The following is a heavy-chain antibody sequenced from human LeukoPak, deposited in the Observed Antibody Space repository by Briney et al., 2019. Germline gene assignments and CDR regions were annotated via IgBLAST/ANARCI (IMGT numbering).Heavy chain of an antibody. Sequence: SETLSLTCTVSGGSISSYYWSWIRQPPGKGLEWIGEINHSGSTSYNPSLKSRVTISVDTSKNQFSLNLRSVTAADTAVYYCARGRYSFAYWGQGTLVTVSS. CDR3: ARGRYSFAY. J-gene: IGHJ4*02. V-gene: IGHV4-34*01. CDR2: INHSGST. D-gene: IGHD5-18*01. CDR1: GGSISSYY.